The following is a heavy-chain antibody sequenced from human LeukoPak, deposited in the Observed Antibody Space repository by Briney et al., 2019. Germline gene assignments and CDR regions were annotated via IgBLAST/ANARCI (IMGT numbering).Heavy chain of an antibody. Sequence: QPGGSLRLSWAASGFTSSAYSMNWVRQAPGKGREWISYIGIDSGNTNYADSVKGRFTISGDKAKNSLYLQMNSMRVEDTAVYYCARDYKYAFDNWGQGTLVTVSS. CDR2: IGIDSGNT. CDR3: ARDYKYAFDN. V-gene: IGHV3-48*01. D-gene: IGHD5-24*01. CDR1: GFTSSAYS. J-gene: IGHJ4*02.